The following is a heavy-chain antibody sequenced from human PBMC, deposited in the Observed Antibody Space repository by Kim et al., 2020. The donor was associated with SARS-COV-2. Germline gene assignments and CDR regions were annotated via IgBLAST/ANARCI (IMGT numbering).Heavy chain of an antibody. CDR3: ARGVWFGEFHFDY. V-gene: IGHV1-18*01. Sequence: YAQKLQGRVTMTTDTSTSTAYMELRSLRSDDTAVYYCARGVWFGEFHFDYWGQGTLVTVSS. J-gene: IGHJ4*02. D-gene: IGHD3-10*01.